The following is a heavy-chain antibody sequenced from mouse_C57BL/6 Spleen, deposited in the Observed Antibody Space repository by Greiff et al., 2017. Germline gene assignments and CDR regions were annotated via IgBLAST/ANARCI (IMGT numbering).Heavy chain of an antibody. Sequence: EVQLQESGGGLVKPGGSLKLSCAASGFTFSDYGMHWVRQAPEKGLEWVAYISSGSSTIYYADTVKGRFTISRDNAKNTLFLQMTSLRSEDTAMYYCARPNYGSSYPFAYWGQGTLVTVSA. CDR1: GFTFSDYG. J-gene: IGHJ3*01. V-gene: IGHV5-17*01. CDR3: ARPNYGSSYPFAY. D-gene: IGHD1-1*01. CDR2: ISSGSSTI.